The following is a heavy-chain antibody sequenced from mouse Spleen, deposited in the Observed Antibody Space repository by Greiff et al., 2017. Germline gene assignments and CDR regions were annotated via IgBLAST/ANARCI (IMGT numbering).Heavy chain of an antibody. V-gene: IGHV1-26*01. CDR3: ANLYDGFAY. CDR2: INPNNGGT. D-gene: IGHD2-12*01. J-gene: IGHJ3*01. CDR1: GYTFTDYY. Sequence: VQLQQSGPELVKPGASVKISCKAFGYTFTDYYMNWVKQSHGKSLEWIGDINPNNGGTSYNQKFKGKATLTVDKSSSTAYMELRSLTSEDSAVYYCANLYDGFAYWGQGTLVTVSA.